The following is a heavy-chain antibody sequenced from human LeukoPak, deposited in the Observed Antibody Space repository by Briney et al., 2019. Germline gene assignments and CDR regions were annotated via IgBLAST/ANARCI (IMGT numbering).Heavy chain of an antibody. D-gene: IGHD3-10*01. V-gene: IGHV4-59*12. CDR2: IYYSGST. CDR3: ARDRLTSGENWFDP. Sequence: SETLSLTCTVSGGSISSYYWSWIRQPPGKGLEWIGYIYYSGSTNYNPSLKSRVTISVDTSKNQFSLKLSSVTAADTAVYYCARDRLTSGENWFDPWGQGTLVTVSS. CDR1: GGSISSYY. J-gene: IGHJ5*02.